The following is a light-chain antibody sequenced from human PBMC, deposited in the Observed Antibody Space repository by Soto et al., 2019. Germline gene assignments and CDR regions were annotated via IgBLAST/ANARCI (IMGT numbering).Light chain of an antibody. CDR2: AAS. CDR3: QQSHSAPLT. CDR1: QSIARH. V-gene: IGKV1-39*01. J-gene: IGKJ4*01. Sequence: IQMIQSPSSLSASVGDRVTIYCRASQSIARHLNWYQQKPGKTPKLLIYAASTLQSEVPSRFSASGSETDFTLTISDLQPEDFAVYYCQQSHSAPLTFGGGTKLEI.